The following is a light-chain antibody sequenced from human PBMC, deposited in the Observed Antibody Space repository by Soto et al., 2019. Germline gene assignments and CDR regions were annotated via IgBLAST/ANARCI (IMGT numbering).Light chain of an antibody. Sequence: DIQMTQSPSTLSAFVGDRVTITCRASQSIGRWLAWYQQKPGKAPKLLIYKATNLQTGVPSRFSGSGSGTDFSLTISSLQPVDSATYYCQQYTDFQYTFGQGTKVDIK. J-gene: IGKJ2*01. CDR1: QSIGRW. CDR2: KAT. V-gene: IGKV1-5*03. CDR3: QQYTDFQYT.